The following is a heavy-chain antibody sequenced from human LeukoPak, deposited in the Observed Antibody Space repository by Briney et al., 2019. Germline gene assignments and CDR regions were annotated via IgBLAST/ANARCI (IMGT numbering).Heavy chain of an antibody. J-gene: IGHJ4*02. D-gene: IGHD5-24*01. CDR1: GFMFSSNW. Sequence: GGSLRLSCAASGFMFSSNWMSWVRLAPGKGLEWVANIKEDETETYYVDSVKGRFTISRDNAKNSLYLQMNSLRVEDTAVYYCAKEGRSLQTYWGQGTLVTVSS. V-gene: IGHV3-7*03. CDR2: IKEDETET. CDR3: AKEGRSLQTY.